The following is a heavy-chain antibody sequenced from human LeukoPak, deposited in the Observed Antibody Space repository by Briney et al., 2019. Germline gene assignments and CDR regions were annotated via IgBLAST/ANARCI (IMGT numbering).Heavy chain of an antibody. J-gene: IGHJ6*02. V-gene: IGHV1-2*02. CDR3: ATDPQLLWFGELLKSDGMDV. CDR1: GYTFTGYY. Sequence: ASVKVSCKASGYTFTGYYMHWVRQAPGQGLEWMGWINPNSGGTNYAQKFQGRVTMSRGTSISTAYVALSRLRSDDTAVYYCATDPQLLWFGELLKSDGMDVWGQGNTVTVSS. CDR2: INPNSGGT. D-gene: IGHD3-10*01.